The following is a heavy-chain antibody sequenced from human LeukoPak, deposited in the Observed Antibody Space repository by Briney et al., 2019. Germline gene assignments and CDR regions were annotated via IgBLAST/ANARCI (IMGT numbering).Heavy chain of an antibody. Sequence: PGGSLRLSCAASGFTFSSYSMNWVRQAPGKGLEWVSSISSSSSYIYYADSVKGRFTISRDNAKNSLYLQMNSLRAEDTAVYYCARGDRSGNYYGSGSPWGRGTLVTVSS. CDR1: GFTFSSYS. CDR3: ARGDRSGNYYGSGSP. V-gene: IGHV3-21*01. D-gene: IGHD3-10*01. J-gene: IGHJ5*02. CDR2: ISSSSSYI.